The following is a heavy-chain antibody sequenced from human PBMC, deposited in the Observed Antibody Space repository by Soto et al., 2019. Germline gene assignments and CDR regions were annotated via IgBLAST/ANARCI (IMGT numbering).Heavy chain of an antibody. V-gene: IGHV1-18*01. CDR1: GYTFSSYG. Sequence: QVQLVQSGAEVKKPGASVKVSCKASGYTFSSYGISWVRKAPGQGLEGRGWIRAYNGNTKHAQKIQGRIPTTTDTSTSRGYRALRTLRSDDTATYYCARDSPPVDYWGQGTLVTVSS. CDR3: ARDSPPVDY. CDR2: IRAYNGNT. J-gene: IGHJ4*02.